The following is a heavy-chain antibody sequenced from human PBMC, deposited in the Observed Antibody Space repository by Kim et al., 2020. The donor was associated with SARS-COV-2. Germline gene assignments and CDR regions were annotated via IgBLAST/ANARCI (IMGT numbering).Heavy chain of an antibody. Sequence: RHSTSLKSRLTITNDTSKNQVVLTMTNMDPVDTATYYCAHLTTVGSLDYWGQGTLVTVSS. J-gene: IGHJ4*02. D-gene: IGHD4-17*01. CDR3: AHLTTVGSLDY. V-gene: IGHV2-5*01.